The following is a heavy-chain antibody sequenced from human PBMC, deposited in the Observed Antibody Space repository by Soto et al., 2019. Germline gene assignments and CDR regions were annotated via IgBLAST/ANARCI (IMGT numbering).Heavy chain of an antibody. V-gene: IGHV4-30-2*01. CDR1: GGSISSGGYS. J-gene: IGHJ5*02. CDR2: IYHSGST. CDR3: ARDEGYCSGGSCYSP. D-gene: IGHD2-15*01. Sequence: QLQLQESGSGLVKPSQTLSLTCAVSGGSISSGGYSWSWIRQPPGKGLEWIGYIYHSGSTYYNPSLQSRVTISVDRSKNQFSLKLSSVTAADTAVYYCARDEGYCSGGSCYSPWGQGTLVTVSS.